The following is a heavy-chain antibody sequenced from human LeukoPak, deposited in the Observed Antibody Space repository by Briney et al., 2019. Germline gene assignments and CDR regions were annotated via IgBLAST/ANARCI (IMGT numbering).Heavy chain of an antibody. Sequence: PGGSLRLSCAASGFTFSSYTMSWVRQAPGKGLEWVSAISGSGGSTYYADSVKGRFTISRDNSKTTLYLQMNSLRAEDTAVYYWARHSGYGYYFEYWGEGTLGTVSS. CDR1: GFTFSSYT. V-gene: IGHV3-23*01. CDR3: ARHSGYGYYFEY. D-gene: IGHD5-12*01. J-gene: IGHJ4*02. CDR2: ISGSGGST.